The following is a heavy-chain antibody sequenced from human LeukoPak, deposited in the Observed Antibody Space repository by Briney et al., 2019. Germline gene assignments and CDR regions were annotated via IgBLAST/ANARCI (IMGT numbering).Heavy chain of an antibody. CDR3: ARVGTVGGGYFDY. CDR2: IYYSGST. J-gene: IGHJ4*02. D-gene: IGHD5-18*01. CDR1: GGSISSYY. Sequence: SETLSLTCTVSGGSISSYYWSWIRQPPGKGLEWIGYIYYSGSTNYNPSLKSRVTISVDTSKNQFSLKLSSVTAADTAVYYCARVGTVGGGYFDYWGQGTLVTVSS. V-gene: IGHV4-59*01.